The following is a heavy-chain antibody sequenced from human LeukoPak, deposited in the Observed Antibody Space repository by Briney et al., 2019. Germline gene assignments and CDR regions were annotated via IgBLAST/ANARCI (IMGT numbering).Heavy chain of an antibody. V-gene: IGHV5-51*01. D-gene: IGHD3-3*01. CDR3: ARGGIDFWSGYYSREFDY. J-gene: IGHJ4*02. CDR1: GYSFTSYW. Sequence: LGESLKISCKGSGYSFTSYWIGWVRQMPGKGLEWMGIIYPGDSDTRYSPSFQGQVTISADKSISTAYLQWSSLKASDTAMYYCARGGIDFWSGYYSREFDYWGQGTLVTVSS. CDR2: IYPGDSDT.